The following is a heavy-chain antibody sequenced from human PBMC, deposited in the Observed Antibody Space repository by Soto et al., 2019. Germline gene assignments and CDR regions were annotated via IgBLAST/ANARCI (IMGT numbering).Heavy chain of an antibody. J-gene: IGHJ4*02. D-gene: IGHD5-18*01. CDR2: ISFDGTTK. Sequence: PGGALRLSFGASGVTFSTCCIHLVRQTQGKGLEWVALISFDGTTKYFEDYVRGRFTISRDNSKNMLFLQLNSLRVEDTAVYYCACHRDGDTYSYRDCWAQGTLVTVSS. CDR3: ACHRDGDTYSYRDC. CDR1: GVTFSTCC. V-gene: IGHV3-30*03.